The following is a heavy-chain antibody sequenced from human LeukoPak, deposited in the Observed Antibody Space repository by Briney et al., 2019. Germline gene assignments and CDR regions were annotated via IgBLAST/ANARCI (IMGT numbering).Heavy chain of an antibody. CDR1: GDSISSDY. Sequence: SETLSLTCAVSGDSISSDYWSWVRQPPGKGLEWIGYIYYTGSTNYNPSLKSRVTISVDTSKNQFSLKLSSVTAADTAVYYCTVRWFGYLDYWGQGTLVTVSS. V-gene: IGHV4-59*01. J-gene: IGHJ4*02. D-gene: IGHD3-10*01. CDR2: IYYTGST. CDR3: TVRWFGYLDY.